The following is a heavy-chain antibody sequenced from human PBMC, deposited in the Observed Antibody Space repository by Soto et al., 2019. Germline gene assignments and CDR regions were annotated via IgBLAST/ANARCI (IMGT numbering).Heavy chain of an antibody. V-gene: IGHV1-69*01. D-gene: IGHD3-3*01. CDR1: GGTFSSYA. J-gene: IGHJ6*02. CDR2: IIPIFGTA. CDR3: ATSLRFLEWLVRYYYYGMDV. Sequence: QVQLVQSGAEVKKPGSSVKVSCKASGGTFSSYAISWVRQAPGQGLEWMGGIIPIFGTANYAQKFQGRVKITADESTSTAYMELSSLRSEDTAVYYCATSLRFLEWLVRYYYYGMDVWGQGTTVTVSS.